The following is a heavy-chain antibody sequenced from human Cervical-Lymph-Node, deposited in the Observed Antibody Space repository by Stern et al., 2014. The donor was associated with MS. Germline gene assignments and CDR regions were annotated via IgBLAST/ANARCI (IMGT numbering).Heavy chain of an antibody. Sequence: VQLVQSGGGLVQPGRSLRLSCTASGFTFGDYAMTWFRQAPGKGLEWVGFIRSKAYGGTAEYAASMKGRFTISRDDSKSIAYLQMNSLTTEDTAVYYCTRGERRLDYWGQGTLVTVSS. CDR3: TRGERRLDY. D-gene: IGHD3-3*01. CDR2: IRSKAYGGTA. V-gene: IGHV3-49*03. J-gene: IGHJ4*02. CDR1: GFTFGDYA.